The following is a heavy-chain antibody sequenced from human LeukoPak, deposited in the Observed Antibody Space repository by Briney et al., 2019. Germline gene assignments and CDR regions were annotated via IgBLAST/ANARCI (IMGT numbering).Heavy chain of an antibody. J-gene: IGHJ4*02. CDR2: IYSIGST. Sequence: PSETLSLTCTVSGGSISSSSYYWGWIRQLPGKGLEWIGSIYSIGSTYYNPSLKSRVTISVDTSKNQFSLKLSSVTAADTAVYYCANSANYGGNSGYFDYWGQGTLVTVSS. CDR1: GGSISSSSYY. D-gene: IGHD4-23*01. CDR3: ANSANYGGNSGYFDY. V-gene: IGHV4-39*01.